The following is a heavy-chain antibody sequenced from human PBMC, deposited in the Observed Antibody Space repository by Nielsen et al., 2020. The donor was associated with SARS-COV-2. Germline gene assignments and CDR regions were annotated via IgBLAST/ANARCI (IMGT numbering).Heavy chain of an antibody. CDR3: ARDPPKYSSSSEGDFDY. D-gene: IGHD6-6*01. CDR2: IWYDGSNK. V-gene: IGHV3-33*01. CDR1: GFTFSSYG. Sequence: GGSLRLSCAASGFTFSSYGMHWVRQAPGKGLEWVAVIWYDGSNKYYADSVKGRFTISRDNAKNSLYLQMNSLRDGDTAVYYCARDPPKYSSSSEGDFDYWGQGTLVTVSS. J-gene: IGHJ4*02.